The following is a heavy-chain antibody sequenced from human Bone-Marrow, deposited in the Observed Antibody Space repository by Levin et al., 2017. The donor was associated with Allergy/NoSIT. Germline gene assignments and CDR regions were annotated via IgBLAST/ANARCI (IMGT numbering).Heavy chain of an antibody. Sequence: LSLTCAASGFTFSSYGIHWVRQAPGKGLEWVAVVSYDGNKKYYADSVKGRFTISRDNSKNTLYLQMNSLRAEDTAVYFCAKEIFGSPTPHDAFDIWGQGTMVTVSS. CDR3: AKEIFGSPTPHDAFDI. J-gene: IGHJ3*02. D-gene: IGHD1-26*01. CDR2: VSYDGNKK. V-gene: IGHV3-30*18. CDR1: GFTFSSYG.